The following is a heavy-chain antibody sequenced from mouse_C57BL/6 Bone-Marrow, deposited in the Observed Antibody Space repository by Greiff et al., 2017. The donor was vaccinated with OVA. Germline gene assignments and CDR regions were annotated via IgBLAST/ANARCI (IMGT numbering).Heavy chain of an antibody. CDR3: ARGDEGAMDY. J-gene: IGHJ4*01. CDR2: ISSGSSTI. Sequence: EVKLVESGGGLVKPGGSLKLSCAASGFTFSDYGMHWVRQAPEKGLEWVAYISSGSSTIYYADTVKGRFTISRDNAKNTLFLQMTSLRSEDTAMYYCARGDEGAMDYWGQGTSVTGSS. CDR1: GFTFSDYG. V-gene: IGHV5-17*01.